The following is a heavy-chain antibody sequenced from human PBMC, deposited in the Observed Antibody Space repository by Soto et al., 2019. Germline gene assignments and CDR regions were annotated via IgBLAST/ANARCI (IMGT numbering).Heavy chain of an antibody. CDR1: GYTFTSYG. V-gene: IGHV1-18*01. CDR2: ISAYNGNT. Sequence: ASVKVSCNASGYTFTSYGISLVRQAPGQGLEWMGWISAYNGNTNYAQKLQGRVTMTTDTSTSTAYMELRSLRSDDTAVYYCARYYDILTGYGWFDPWGQGTLVTVSS. J-gene: IGHJ5*02. D-gene: IGHD3-9*01. CDR3: ARYYDILTGYGWFDP.